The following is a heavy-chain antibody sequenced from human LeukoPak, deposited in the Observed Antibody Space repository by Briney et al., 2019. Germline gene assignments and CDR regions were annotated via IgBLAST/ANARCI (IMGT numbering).Heavy chain of an antibody. V-gene: IGHV4-59*01. Sequence: SETLSLTCTVSGXSISSYYWSWIRQPPGKGQELIGYIYYSGSTNYNPSLKSRVTISVDTSKNQLSLKLSSVTAADTAVYYCARFSVAAAGTGWFDPWGQGTLVTVS. CDR3: ARFSVAAAGTGWFDP. CDR2: IYYSGST. D-gene: IGHD6-13*01. J-gene: IGHJ5*02. CDR1: GXSISSYY.